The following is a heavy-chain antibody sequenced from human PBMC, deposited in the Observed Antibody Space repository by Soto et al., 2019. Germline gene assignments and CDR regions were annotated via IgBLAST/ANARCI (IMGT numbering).Heavy chain of an antibody. Sequence: EVQLVESGGGLVQPGGSLRLSCAASGFTFSTYWMHWDRQAPGKGLVWVSRINYDGSSTDYADSGKGRFTISRDSAKNTLYLQMNPLTAEDTAVYYCTRGPRPTSVGTGAYWGQGTLVTVSS. D-gene: IGHD5-12*01. J-gene: IGHJ4*02. CDR3: TRGPRPTSVGTGAY. CDR1: GFTFSTYW. V-gene: IGHV3-74*01. CDR2: INYDGSST.